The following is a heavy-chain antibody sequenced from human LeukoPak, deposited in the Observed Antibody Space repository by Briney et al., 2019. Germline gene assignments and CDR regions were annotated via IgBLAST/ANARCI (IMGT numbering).Heavy chain of an antibody. D-gene: IGHD6-19*01. CDR2: IYHSGST. CDR3: ASGGAVARARGAFDY. V-gene: IGHV4-4*02. CDR1: GGSISSSNW. Sequence: SGTLSLTCAVSGGSISSSNWWSWVRQPPGKGLEWIGEIYHSGSTNYNPSLKSRVTISVDTSKNQFSLKLSSVTAADTAVYYCASGGAVARARGAFDYWGQGTLVTVSS. J-gene: IGHJ4*02.